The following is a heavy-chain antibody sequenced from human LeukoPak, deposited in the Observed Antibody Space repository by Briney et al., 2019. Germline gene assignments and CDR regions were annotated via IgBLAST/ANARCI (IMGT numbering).Heavy chain of an antibody. Sequence: GGSLRLSCAASGFTFSSYSMNWVRQAPGKGLEWVSYISSSSSTIYYADSVKGRFTISRDNAKNSLYLQMNSLRDEDTAVYYCARSRGGVDYYAEEYYFDYWGQGTLVTVSS. V-gene: IGHV3-48*02. D-gene: IGHD3-10*01. CDR1: GFTFSSYS. CDR2: ISSSSSTI. J-gene: IGHJ4*02. CDR3: ARSRGGVDYYAEEYYFDY.